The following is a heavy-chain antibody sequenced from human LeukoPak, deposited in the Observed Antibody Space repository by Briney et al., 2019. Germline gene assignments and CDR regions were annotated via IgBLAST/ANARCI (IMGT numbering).Heavy chain of an antibody. J-gene: IGHJ4*02. V-gene: IGHV3-48*03. Sequence: PGGSLRLSCAASGFTFSSFEMNWVRLAPGKGLEWVSYMSSSGSSIYYADSVKGRFTISRDNAKNTLYLQMNSLRAEDTAVYYCARGDGYYGSGSYYNYWGQGTLVTVSS. CDR1: GFTFSSFE. CDR3: ARGDGYYGSGSYYNY. CDR2: MSSSGSSI. D-gene: IGHD3-10*01.